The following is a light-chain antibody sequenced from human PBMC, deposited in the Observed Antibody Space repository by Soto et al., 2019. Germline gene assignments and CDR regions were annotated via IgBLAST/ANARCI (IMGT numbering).Light chain of an antibody. CDR3: QQYDNPPLT. Sequence: DIQMTQSPSSLSASVGDRVTITCQASQDISNYLNWYQQKPGKAPKLLIYDASNLETGVPSRFSGSGSGTYFTFTISSLQPEDIATYYCQQYDNPPLTFGGGTKWEIK. V-gene: IGKV1-33*01. CDR1: QDISNY. CDR2: DAS. J-gene: IGKJ4*01.